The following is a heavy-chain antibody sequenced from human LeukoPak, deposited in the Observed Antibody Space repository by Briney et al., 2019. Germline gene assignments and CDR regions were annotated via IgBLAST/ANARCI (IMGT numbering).Heavy chain of an antibody. D-gene: IGHD1-7*01. CDR2: IIPIFGTA. J-gene: IGHJ4*02. CDR1: GGTFISYA. CDR3: ARAGELELRDGYFDY. Sequence: GSSVKVSCKASGGTFISYAISWVRQARGQGLEWMGGIIPIFGTANYAQKFQGRVTITADESTSTAYMELSSLRSEDTAVYYCARAGELELRDGYFDYWGQGTLVTVSS. V-gene: IGHV1-69*01.